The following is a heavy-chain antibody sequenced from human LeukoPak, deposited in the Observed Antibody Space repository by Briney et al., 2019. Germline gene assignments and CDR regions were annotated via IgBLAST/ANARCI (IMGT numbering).Heavy chain of an antibody. CDR3: ATTTETTWGYYYYYGMDV. V-gene: IGHV4-4*02. D-gene: IGHD3-16*01. Sequence: PSETLSLTCAVSGGSISSSNWWSWVRQPPGKGLEWIGEIYHSGSTNYNPSLKSRVTISVDKSKNQFSLKLSSVAAADTAVYYCATTTETTWGYYYYYGMDVWGQGTTVTVSS. CDR1: GGSISSSNW. CDR2: IYHSGST. J-gene: IGHJ6*02.